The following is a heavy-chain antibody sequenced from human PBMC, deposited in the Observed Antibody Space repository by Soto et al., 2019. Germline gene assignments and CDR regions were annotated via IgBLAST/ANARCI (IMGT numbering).Heavy chain of an antibody. V-gene: IGHV1-18*01. CDR3: ARGGYYDKVWGKMNYYGLDV. CDR2: ISAYNDYT. CDR1: GYTFIRYG. Sequence: QVRLVQSAAEVKKPGASVKVSCKASGYTFIRYGITWVRQAPGQGLEWMGWISAYNDYTNYAQKLQGRVTMTTDTSTSTVYMELRSLRSDDTPVYYCARGGYYDKVWGKMNYYGLDVWGQGTTVTVSS. J-gene: IGHJ6*02. D-gene: IGHD3-16*01.